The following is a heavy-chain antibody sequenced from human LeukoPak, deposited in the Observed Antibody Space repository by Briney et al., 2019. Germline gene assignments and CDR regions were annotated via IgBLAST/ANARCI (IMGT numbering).Heavy chain of an antibody. V-gene: IGHV3-30-3*01. J-gene: IGHJ4*01. CDR3: ARDYSGGLDY. CDR2: ISYDGSNK. D-gene: IGHD2-15*01. CDR1: GLTFNTHV. Sequence: GGSLRLSCAASGLTFNTHVMHWVRQAPGKGLEWVAIISYDGSNKYYGDSVKGRITISRDNSKNTLFLQLNSLRAEDTAVYYCARDYSGGLDYWGHGTLVTVSS.